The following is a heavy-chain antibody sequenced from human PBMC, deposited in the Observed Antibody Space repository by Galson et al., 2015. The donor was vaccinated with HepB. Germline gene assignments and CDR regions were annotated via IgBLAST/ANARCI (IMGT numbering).Heavy chain of an antibody. CDR3: TTDRGDTAMVTGF. Sequence: SLRLSCAASGFTFSNAWMSWVRQAPGKGLEWVGRIKSKTDGGTTDYAAPVKGRFTISRDDSKNTLYLQMNSLKTEDTAVYYCTTDRGDTAMVTGFWGQGTLVTVSS. CDR1: GFTFSNAW. CDR2: IKSKTDGGTT. D-gene: IGHD5-18*01. J-gene: IGHJ4*02. V-gene: IGHV3-15*01.